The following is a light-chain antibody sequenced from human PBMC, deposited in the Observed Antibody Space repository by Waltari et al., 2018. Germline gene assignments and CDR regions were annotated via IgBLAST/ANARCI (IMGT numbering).Light chain of an antibody. J-gene: IGLJ1*01. CDR1: SSDVGGYNY. CDR2: DVS. CDR3: SSYTSSSTLEGV. V-gene: IGLV2-14*01. Sequence: QSALTQPASVSGSPGQSTTIPCTGTSSDVGGYNYLSWYQQHPGKAPKLMIYDVSNRPSGVSNRFSGSKSGNTASLTISGLQAEDEADYYCSSYTSSSTLEGVFGTGTKVTVL.